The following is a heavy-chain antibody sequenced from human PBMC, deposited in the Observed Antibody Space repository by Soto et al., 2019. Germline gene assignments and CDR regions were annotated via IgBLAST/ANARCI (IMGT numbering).Heavy chain of an antibody. CDR2: IWYDGSNK. CDR3: AGVDDILTGYPTHDAFDI. D-gene: IGHD3-9*01. J-gene: IGHJ3*02. Sequence: QVQLVESGGGVVQPGRSLRLSCAASGFTFSSYGMHWVRQAPGKGLEWVAVIWYDGSNKYYADSVKGRFTISRDNSKNTLYLQMNSLSAEDTAVYYCAGVDDILTGYPTHDAFDIWGQGTMVTVSS. CDR1: GFTFSSYG. V-gene: IGHV3-33*01.